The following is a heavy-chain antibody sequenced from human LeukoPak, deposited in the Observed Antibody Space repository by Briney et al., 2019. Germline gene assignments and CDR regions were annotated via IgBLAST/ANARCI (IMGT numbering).Heavy chain of an antibody. J-gene: IGHJ4*02. CDR1: GESRSDYS. CDR2: INHSGGT. V-gene: IGHV4-34*01. Sequence: SETLSLTCVVYGESRSDYSWTWIRQTPGRGLEWIGEINHSGGTNYNPSLKSRLSISVDTSKNQFSLKLSSVTAADTAVYYCARTYYYGSGTIRDYWGQGTLVTVSS. CDR3: ARTYYYGSGTIRDY. D-gene: IGHD3-10*01.